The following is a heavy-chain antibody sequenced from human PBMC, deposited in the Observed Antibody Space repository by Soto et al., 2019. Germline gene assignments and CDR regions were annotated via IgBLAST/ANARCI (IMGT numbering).Heavy chain of an antibody. CDR1: GCTFTNFG. J-gene: IGHJ4*02. CDR2: ISAYNGNT. D-gene: IGHD2-21*02. Sequence: QVQLVQSGAEVKKPGASVKVSCKASGCTFTNFGISWVRQAPGQGLEWMGWISAYNGNTNYAQNFQGRDTMTTDTPTSTADMELRSLRSDDTAVYYCARGVTPIDYWGQGTLVTVSS. V-gene: IGHV1-18*01. CDR3: ARGVTPIDY.